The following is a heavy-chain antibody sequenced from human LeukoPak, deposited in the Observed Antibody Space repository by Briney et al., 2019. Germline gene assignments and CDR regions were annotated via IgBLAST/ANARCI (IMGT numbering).Heavy chain of an antibody. CDR1: GGSISSYY. CDR3: ARDSGSFQSYYYYMDV. D-gene: IGHD1-26*01. V-gene: IGHV4-4*07. CDR2: IYTSGST. Sequence: SETLSLTCTVSGGSISSYYWSWIRQPAGKGLEWIGRIYTSGSTNYNPSLKSPVTMSVDTSKNQFSLKLSSVTAADTAVYYCARDSGSFQSYYYYMDVWGKGTTVTVSS. J-gene: IGHJ6*03.